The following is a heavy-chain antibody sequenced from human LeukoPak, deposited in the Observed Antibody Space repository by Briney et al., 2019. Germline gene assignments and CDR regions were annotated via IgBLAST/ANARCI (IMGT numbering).Heavy chain of an antibody. CDR1: GYTFTSYD. V-gene: IGHV1-8*01. D-gene: IGHD3-16*01. CDR2: MNPNSVNT. CDR3: ARVGDDLPLGELIDY. J-gene: IGHJ4*02. Sequence: ASVKVSCKASGYTFTSYDINWVRQATGQGLEWMGWMNPNSVNTGYAHNFQGRVTMTRNTSISTAYMELSSLRSEDTSVYYCARVGDDLPLGELIDYWGQGTLVTVSS.